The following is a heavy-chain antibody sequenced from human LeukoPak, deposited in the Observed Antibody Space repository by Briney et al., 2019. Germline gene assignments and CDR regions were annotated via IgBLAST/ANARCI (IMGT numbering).Heavy chain of an antibody. Sequence: SGPTLVKPTQTLTLTCTFSGFSLSVEEMSVTWIRQPPGKGLEWLARIDWDDGKYYNTSLRTRLTVSRDTSSNQVVLKMTNMDPVDTGTYYCARIRSAAATGDWGPGTLVTVSS. CDR2: IDWDDGK. CDR3: ARIRSAAATGD. J-gene: IGHJ4*02. D-gene: IGHD6-13*01. V-gene: IGHV2-70*11. CDR1: GFSLSVEEMS.